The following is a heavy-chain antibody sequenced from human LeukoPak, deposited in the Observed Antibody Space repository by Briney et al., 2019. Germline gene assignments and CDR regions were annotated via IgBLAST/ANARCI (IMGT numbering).Heavy chain of an antibody. J-gene: IGHJ4*02. V-gene: IGHV3-23*01. CDR2: ISGSGANT. D-gene: IGHD2-21*01. CDR1: GFTFSNYA. Sequence: QAGGSLRLSCAASGFTFSNYAMSWVRQAPGKGLEWVSGISGSGANTYHADSVKGRFTNSRDNSKNTLYVQMNSLRAEDTAVYYCATEKGDSPDYWGQGTLVTVSS. CDR3: ATEKGDSPDY.